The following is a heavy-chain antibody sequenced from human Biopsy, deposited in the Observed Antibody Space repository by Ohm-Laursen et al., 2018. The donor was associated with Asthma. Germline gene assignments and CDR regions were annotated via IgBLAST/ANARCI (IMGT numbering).Heavy chain of an antibody. V-gene: IGHV3-30*03. D-gene: IGHD1-1*01. Sequence: SLRLSCAASGFAVSRYGMHWVRQAPGKGLEWVGVISKDASTQDYADSVKGRFTMARDNSKNTLDLQMNSLREEDTAVYYCVRDGTDDAFDIWGQGTVVSVSS. CDR2: ISKDASTQ. CDR3: VRDGTDDAFDI. J-gene: IGHJ3*02. CDR1: GFAVSRYG.